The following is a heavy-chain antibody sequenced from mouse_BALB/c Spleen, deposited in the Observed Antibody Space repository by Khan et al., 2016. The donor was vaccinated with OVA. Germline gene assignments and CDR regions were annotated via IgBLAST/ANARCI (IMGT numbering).Heavy chain of an antibody. CDR1: GYTFINYW. D-gene: IGHD1-1*02. V-gene: IGHV1-7*01. CDR3: ARWGLGWVIDY. J-gene: IGHJ2*01. Sequence: VQLQESGAELAKPGASVKMSCTASGYTFINYWILWVKQRPGQGLEWIGYINPSTGYTEYNQNFKDKATLTADKSSSTAYMQLSSLTSEDSAVFYCARWGLGWVIDYWGQGTTLTVSS. CDR2: INPSTGYT.